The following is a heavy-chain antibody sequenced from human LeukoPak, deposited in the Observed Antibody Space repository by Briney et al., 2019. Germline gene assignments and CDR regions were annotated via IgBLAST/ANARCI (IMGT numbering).Heavy chain of an antibody. Sequence: SETLSLTCTVSSGSISTYYWTWIRQPPGKGLEWIGYIYYSGSTNYNPSLKSRVTISVDTSKNQFSLKLSSVTAADTAVYYCASAVGYSSSWFDYWGQGTLVTVSS. J-gene: IGHJ4*02. D-gene: IGHD6-13*01. CDR3: ASAVGYSSSWFDY. CDR2: IYYSGST. V-gene: IGHV4-59*01. CDR1: SGSISTYY.